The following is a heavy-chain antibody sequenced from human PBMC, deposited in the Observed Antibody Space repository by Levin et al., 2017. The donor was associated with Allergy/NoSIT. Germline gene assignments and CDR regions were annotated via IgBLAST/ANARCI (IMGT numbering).Heavy chain of an antibody. CDR2: ITYDGRNE. CDR3: ARERGTGNSLDY. D-gene: IGHD4-23*01. Sequence: RGESLKISCAASGFAFRIFNMHWVRQAPGKGLECLAIITYDGRNEYYADSVKGRFTISRDNSRNTLYLQMNSLRPEDTGVYYCARERGTGNSLDYWGQGTLVTVSS. V-gene: IGHV3-33*01. CDR1: GFAFRIFN. J-gene: IGHJ4*02.